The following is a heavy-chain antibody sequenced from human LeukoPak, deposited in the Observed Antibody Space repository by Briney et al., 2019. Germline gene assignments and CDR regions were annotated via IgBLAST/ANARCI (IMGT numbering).Heavy chain of an antibody. J-gene: IGHJ3*02. CDR3: AYGTTYTEDAFDI. D-gene: IGHD1-1*01. CDR2: MNPNSGNT. V-gene: IGHV1-8*01. CDR1: GYTFTSYD. Sequence: ASVKVSCKASGYTFTSYDINWVRQATGQGLEWMGWMNPNSGNTGYAQKFQGRVTMTRNTSISTAYMELSSLRPEDTAVYYCAYGTTYTEDAFDIWGQGTMVTVSS.